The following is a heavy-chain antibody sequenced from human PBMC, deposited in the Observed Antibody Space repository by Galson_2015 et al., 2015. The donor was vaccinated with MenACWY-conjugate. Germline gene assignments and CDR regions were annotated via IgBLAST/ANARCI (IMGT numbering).Heavy chain of an antibody. J-gene: IGHJ5*02. D-gene: IGHD6-6*01. CDR1: GSTFSNYW. Sequence: SLRLSCAASGSTFSNYWMHWVRQAPGKGLEWVSRVNSDGTGTTYADSVKGRFTISRDNAKNTLYLQMNSLRAEDTAIYYCTKAAARYSTSSAFNWFDPWGQGALVTVSS. V-gene: IGHV3-74*01. CDR3: TKAAARYSTSSAFNWFDP. CDR2: VNSDGTGT.